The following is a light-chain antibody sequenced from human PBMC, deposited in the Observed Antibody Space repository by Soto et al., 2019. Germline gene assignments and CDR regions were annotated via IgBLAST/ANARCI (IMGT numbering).Light chain of an antibody. Sequence: EIVMTQSPATLSVSPGERATLSCRASQSVSSNLAWYQQKPGQAPRLLIYGASTRATGIPARFSGSGSGTEFTLTISSLQFEDFAVYYCQQYNNWPPIFTFGPGTKVDIK. CDR2: GAS. CDR1: QSVSSN. V-gene: IGKV3-15*01. J-gene: IGKJ3*01. CDR3: QQYNNWPPIFT.